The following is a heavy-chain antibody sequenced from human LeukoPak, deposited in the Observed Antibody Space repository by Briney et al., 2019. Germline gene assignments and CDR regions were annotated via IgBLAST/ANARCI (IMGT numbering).Heavy chain of an antibody. J-gene: IGHJ5*02. V-gene: IGHV3-48*03. D-gene: IGHD6-13*01. CDR3: VRGQSGYSSSWYWFDP. Sequence: GGSLRLSCAASGFTFSSYEMNWVRQAPGKGLEWVSYINGGGSTMNYADSVKGRFTISRDNAKNSLYLQMNSLRAEDTAVYYCVRGQSGYSSSWYWFDPWGQGTLVTVSS. CDR2: INGGGSTM. CDR1: GFTFSSYE.